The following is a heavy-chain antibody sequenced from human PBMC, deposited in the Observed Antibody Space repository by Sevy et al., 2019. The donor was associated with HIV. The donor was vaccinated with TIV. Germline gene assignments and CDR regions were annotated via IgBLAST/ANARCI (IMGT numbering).Heavy chain of an antibody. CDR2: INPNSGGT. Sequence: ASVKVSCKASGYTFTGYYMHWVRQAPGQGLEWMGRINPNSGGTNYAQKFQGRVTMTRDRSISTAYMELSRLGSDDTAVYYCARIMITFGGVIVIPDYYGMDVWGQGTTVTVSS. D-gene: IGHD3-16*02. J-gene: IGHJ6*02. CDR1: GYTFTGYY. V-gene: IGHV1-2*06. CDR3: ARIMITFGGVIVIPDYYGMDV.